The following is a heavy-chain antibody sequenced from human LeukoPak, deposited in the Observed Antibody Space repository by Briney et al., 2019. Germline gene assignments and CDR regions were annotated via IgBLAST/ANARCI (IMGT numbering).Heavy chain of an antibody. CDR2: IYYSGNT. CDR3: ARVPYYYDSSGYSDFDY. V-gene: IGHV4-31*03. Sequence: SETLSLTCTVSGGSISSGGYYWSWIRQHPGQGLEWIGYIYYSGNTYYNPSLKSRVTISVDTSKNQFSLKLSSVTAADTAVYYCARVPYYYDSSGYSDFDYWGQGTLVTVSS. J-gene: IGHJ4*02. D-gene: IGHD3-22*01. CDR1: GGSISSGGYY.